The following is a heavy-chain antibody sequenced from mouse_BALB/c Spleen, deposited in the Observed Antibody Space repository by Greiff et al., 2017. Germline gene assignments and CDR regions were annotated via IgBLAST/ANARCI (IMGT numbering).Heavy chain of an antibody. D-gene: IGHD2-3*01. CDR1: GFAFSSYD. V-gene: IGHV5-12-1*01. J-gene: IGHJ2*01. Sequence: EVHLVESGGGLVKPGGSLKLSCAASGFAFSSYDMSWVRQTPEKRLEWVAYISSGGGSTYYPDTVKGRFTISRDNAKNTLYLQMSSLKSEDTAMYYCARHGDGYYATDYWGQGTTLTVSS. CDR3: ARHGDGYYATDY. CDR2: ISSGGGST.